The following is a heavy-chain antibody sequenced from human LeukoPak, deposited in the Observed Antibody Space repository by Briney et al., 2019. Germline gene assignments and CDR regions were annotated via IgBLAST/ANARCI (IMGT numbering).Heavy chain of an antibody. V-gene: IGHV3-30*04. Sequence: PRRSLRLSCAASGFTFSNYAMHWVRQAPGKGLEWVAVISRDGRDNHNADSVKGRFTISRDNSMNTLYLQMDSLRGEDTAVYYCARDKIVADYYFDYWGQGTLVTVSS. J-gene: IGHJ4*02. CDR2: ISRDGRDN. CDR3: ARDKIVADYYFDY. CDR1: GFTFSNYA. D-gene: IGHD3-16*02.